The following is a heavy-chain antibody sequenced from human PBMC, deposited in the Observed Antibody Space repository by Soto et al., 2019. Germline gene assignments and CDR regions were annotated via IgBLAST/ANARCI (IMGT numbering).Heavy chain of an antibody. CDR3: AREGGYCSSTSCPKHYYYYYMDV. CDR2: MNPNSGNT. V-gene: IGHV1-8*01. J-gene: IGHJ6*03. CDR1: GYTFTSYD. D-gene: IGHD2-2*01. Sequence: QVQLVQSGAEVKKPGASVKVSCKASGYTFTSYDINWVRQATGQELEWMGWMNPNSGNTGYAQKFQGRVTMTRNTSISTAYMELSSLRSEDTAVYYCAREGGYCSSTSCPKHYYYYYMDVWGKGTTVTVSS.